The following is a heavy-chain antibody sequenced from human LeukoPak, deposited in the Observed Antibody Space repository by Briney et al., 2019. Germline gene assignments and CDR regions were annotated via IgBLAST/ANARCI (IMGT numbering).Heavy chain of an antibody. CDR3: ARGEGGYDSRGPDY. Sequence: PSETLSLTGTVSGGSISSGDYYWSWIRQHPGKGLEWIGYIYYSGSTYYNPSLKSRVTISVDTSKNQFSLKLSSVTAADTAVYYCARGEGGYDSRGPDYWGQGTLVTVSS. CDR1: GGSISSGDYY. CDR2: IYYSGST. J-gene: IGHJ4*02. V-gene: IGHV4-31*03. D-gene: IGHD5-12*01.